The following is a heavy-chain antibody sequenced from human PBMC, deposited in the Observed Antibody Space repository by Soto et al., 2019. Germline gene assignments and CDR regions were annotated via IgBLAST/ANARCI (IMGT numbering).Heavy chain of an antibody. V-gene: IGHV3-15*01. CDR1: GFTLSNAW. Sequence: EVQLVESGGGLVKPGGSLRLSCAASGFTLSNAWVSWVRQAPGKGLEWVGRIKNKMEGGTTDYAAPVKGRFTISRDDSKNMLYLQMNSLITDDTAVYYCAPNWNFYYWGQGTLVTVSS. D-gene: IGHD1-7*01. CDR3: APNWNFYY. J-gene: IGHJ4*02. CDR2: IKNKMEGGTT.